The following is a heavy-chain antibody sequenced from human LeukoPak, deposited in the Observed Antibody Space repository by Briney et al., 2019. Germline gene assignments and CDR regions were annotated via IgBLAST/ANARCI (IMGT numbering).Heavy chain of an antibody. D-gene: IGHD3-10*01. CDR1: GLTFDDYA. CDR3: AKGRGYGSGSSFDY. CDR2: ISWNSGSI. J-gene: IGHJ4*02. Sequence: GGSLRLSWAASGLTFDDYAMHGVRQAPGKGLAWVSGISWNSGSIGYADSVKGRFTISRDNAKNSLYLQMNSLRAEDTALYYCAKGRGYGSGSSFDYWGQGTLVTVSS. V-gene: IGHV3-9*01.